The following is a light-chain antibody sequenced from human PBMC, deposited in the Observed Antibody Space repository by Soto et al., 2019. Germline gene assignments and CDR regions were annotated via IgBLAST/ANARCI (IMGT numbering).Light chain of an antibody. CDR2: DAS. Sequence: EFVLTQSPGTLALSPGERATLSCRASQTVINNYLAWYQQKPGQAPRLLIYDASSRATGIPDRFSCGGSGTDFTITISRLEPEDFAAYYCQQFSSYPITFGGGTKVEIK. CDR1: QTVINNY. J-gene: IGKJ4*01. V-gene: IGKV3-20*01. CDR3: QQFSSYPIT.